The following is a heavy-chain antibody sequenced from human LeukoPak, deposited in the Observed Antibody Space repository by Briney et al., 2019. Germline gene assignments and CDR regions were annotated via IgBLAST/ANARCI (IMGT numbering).Heavy chain of an antibody. D-gene: IGHD6-19*01. CDR1: GFNFNKYE. CDR2: INGRGATI. J-gene: IGHJ4*02. Sequence: GGSLRLSCAASGFNFNKYEMNWGRQAPGKGLEWISYINGRGATIENADSVRGRFTISRDNAKNSLFLQMNSLRAEDTAVYYCARDGDSGWDFACSGQASLVTVSS. CDR3: ARDGDSGWDFAC. V-gene: IGHV3-48*03.